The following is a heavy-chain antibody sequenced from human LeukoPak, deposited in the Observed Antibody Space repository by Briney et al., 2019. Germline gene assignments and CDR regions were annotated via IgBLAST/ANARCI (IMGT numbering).Heavy chain of an antibody. V-gene: IGHV4-59*12. J-gene: IGHJ4*02. CDR2: ISYSGST. D-gene: IGHD6-13*01. Sequence: SGTPSLTCTVSGGSISYYYWSWIRQPPGKGLEWVGYISYSGSTNYNPSLKSRVTMSVDTSKNQFSLKLSSVTAADTAVYYCARDTPYSSSWYFDYWGQGTLVTVSS. CDR3: ARDTPYSSSWYFDY. CDR1: GGSISYYY.